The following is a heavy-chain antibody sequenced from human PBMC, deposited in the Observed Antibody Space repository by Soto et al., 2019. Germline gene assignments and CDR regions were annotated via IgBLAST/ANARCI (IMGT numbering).Heavy chain of an antibody. CDR1: GYSVSSNSVA. V-gene: IGHV6-1*01. CDR2: TYYRSKWYN. J-gene: IGHJ4*02. CDR3: AQISMTEAPY. Sequence: SQTLSLTCAISGYSVSSNSVAWNWIRQSPSRGLEWLGRTYYRSKWYNDYAVSVKSRISINPDTSKNQFSLQLNSVTPEDTAVYYCAQISMTEAPYWGQGTLVTVSS. D-gene: IGHD2-21*02.